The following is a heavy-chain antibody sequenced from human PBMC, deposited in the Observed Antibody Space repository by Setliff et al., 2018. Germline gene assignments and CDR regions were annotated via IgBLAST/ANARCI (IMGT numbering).Heavy chain of an antibody. D-gene: IGHD6-19*01. Sequence: SETLSLTCTVSGGSISSYYWSWIRQPAGKGLEWIGHIYIGGSANYNPSLKSRVTMSIDTSKNQFSLELNSVTAADTAVYYCAREQWLDPPGYYYMDVWGKGTTVTVSS. V-gene: IGHV4-4*07. J-gene: IGHJ6*03. CDR3: AREQWLDPPGYYYMDV. CDR1: GGSISSYY. CDR2: IYIGGSA.